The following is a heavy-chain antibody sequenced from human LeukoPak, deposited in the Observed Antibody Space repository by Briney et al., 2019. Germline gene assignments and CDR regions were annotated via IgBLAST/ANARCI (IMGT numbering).Heavy chain of an antibody. CDR2: IYHSGST. V-gene: IGHV4-38-2*01. CDR3: ARAVAGTRDWFDP. Sequence: SETLSLTCAVSGYSISSGYYWGWIRQPPGKGLEWIGSIYHSGSTYYNPSLKSRITISVATSKNRFSLNLTSVTAADTAVYYWARAVAGTRDWFDPWGQGTLVTVSS. D-gene: IGHD6-19*01. J-gene: IGHJ5*02. CDR1: GYSISSGYY.